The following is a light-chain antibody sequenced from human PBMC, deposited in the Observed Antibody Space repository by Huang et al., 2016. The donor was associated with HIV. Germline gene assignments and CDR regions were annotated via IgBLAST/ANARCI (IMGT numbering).Light chain of an antibody. J-gene: IGKJ1*01. CDR1: QSVLYNSNNKNF. CDR3: QQYYSSPWT. CDR2: WAS. V-gene: IGKV4-1*01. Sequence: DIVMTQSPDSLAVSLGERAFINCKSSQSVLYNSNNKNFLAWYQQKPGQPPKLLIYWASTRESWVPYRFSGSGSVTHFSLTISSLQAEDVAVYFCQQYYSSPWTFGQGTKVEIK.